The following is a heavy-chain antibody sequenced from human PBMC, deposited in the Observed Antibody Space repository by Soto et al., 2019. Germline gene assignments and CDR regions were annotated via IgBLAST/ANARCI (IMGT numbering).Heavy chain of an antibody. D-gene: IGHD5-18*01. CDR3: AKGVSQYTPMALFDY. CDR1: GFTFSSYA. J-gene: IGHJ4*02. Sequence: EVQLLESGGGLVRPGGSLRLSCAASGFTFSSYAMSWVRQAPGQGLEWVSTISGSDGRTYSTDSVKGRFTISRDNSRNTAYLQMNSPRVEDTAVYYCAKGVSQYTPMALFDYWGRGTLVTVSS. CDR2: ISGSDGRT. V-gene: IGHV3-23*01.